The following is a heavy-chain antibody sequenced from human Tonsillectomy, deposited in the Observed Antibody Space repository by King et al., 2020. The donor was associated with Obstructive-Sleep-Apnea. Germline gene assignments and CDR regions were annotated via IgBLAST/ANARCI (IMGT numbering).Heavy chain of an antibody. J-gene: IGHJ4*02. CDR1: GLTFSTYA. Sequence: VQLVESVGGVVRPGRSLRLSCGASGLTFSTYAMHWVRQAPGKGLEWVAFISDDGTNKYYADSVKGRFTISRDNSKNTVSLQMNGLRTDDTAVYYCAREDNYGSGNYYKSFDSWGQGTLVTVSS. CDR2: ISDDGTNK. CDR3: AREDNYGSGNYYKSFDS. D-gene: IGHD3-10*01. V-gene: IGHV3-30*04.